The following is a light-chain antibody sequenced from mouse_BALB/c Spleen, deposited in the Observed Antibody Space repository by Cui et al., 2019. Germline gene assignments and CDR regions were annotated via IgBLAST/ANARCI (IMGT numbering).Light chain of an antibody. J-gene: IGKJ5*01. V-gene: IGKV4-68*01. Sequence: QIVLTQSPALMSASPGEKVTMTWSASSSVSYMYWYQQKPRSSPKPWIYLTSNLASGVPARFSGSGSGTSYSLTISSMEAEDAATYYCQQWSSNPLTFGAGTKLELK. CDR1: SSVSY. CDR3: QQWSSNPLT. CDR2: LTS.